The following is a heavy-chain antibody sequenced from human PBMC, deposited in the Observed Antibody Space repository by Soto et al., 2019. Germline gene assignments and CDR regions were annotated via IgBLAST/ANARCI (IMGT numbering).Heavy chain of an antibody. CDR2: ISGSGGST. D-gene: IGHD2-2*01. Sequence: EVQLLESGGGLVQPGGSLRLSCAASGFTFSSYAMSWVRQAPGKGLEWVSAISGSGGSTYYADSVKGRFTISRDNSKNTLYLQMNSLRAEDTAVYYCAIKGGTDCSSTSCYFSVWYFDLWGRGTLVTVSS. CDR1: GFTFSSYA. V-gene: IGHV3-23*01. CDR3: AIKGGTDCSSTSCYFSVWYFDL. J-gene: IGHJ2*01.